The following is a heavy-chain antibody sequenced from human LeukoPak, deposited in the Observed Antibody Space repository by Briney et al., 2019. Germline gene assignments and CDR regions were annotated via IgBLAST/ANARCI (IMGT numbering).Heavy chain of an antibody. V-gene: IGHV3-30-3*01. Sequence: GRSLRLSCAASGFTFSSYAMHWVRLAPGKGLERVAVISYDGSNKYYADSVKGRFTISRDNSKNTLYLQMNSLRAEDTAVYYCARENYCSSTSCYGDHAYYYGMDVWGQGTTVTVSS. CDR1: GFTFSSYA. CDR3: ARENYCSSTSCYGDHAYYYGMDV. D-gene: IGHD2-2*01. CDR2: ISYDGSNK. J-gene: IGHJ6*02.